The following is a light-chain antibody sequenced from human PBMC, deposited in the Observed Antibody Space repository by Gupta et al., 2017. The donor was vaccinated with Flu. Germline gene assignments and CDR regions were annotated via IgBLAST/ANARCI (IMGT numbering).Light chain of an antibody. CDR1: QSLLHRNEYNC. Sequence: IVMTQSPLSLSVTPGEPASISCRSSQSLLHRNEYNCLDWYLQKPGQSPQLLIYLGSYRASGVPDRFSGSKSGTDFTLKINRVEAEDVGVYYCMQALQTPYTFGQGTKLEIK. V-gene: IGKV2-28*01. CDR2: LGS. CDR3: MQALQTPYT. J-gene: IGKJ2*01.